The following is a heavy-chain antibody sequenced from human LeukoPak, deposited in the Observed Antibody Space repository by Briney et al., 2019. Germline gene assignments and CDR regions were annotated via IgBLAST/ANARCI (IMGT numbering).Heavy chain of an antibody. D-gene: IGHD6-19*01. CDR2: ISGTGGRT. CDR1: GFTFSSYA. Sequence: QAGGSLRLSCAASGFTFSSYAMSWVRQAPGKGLEWVSAISGTGGRTYYADSVEGRFTISRDNSKNTLYLQMNSQRAEDTAVYYCAKEPASSGWFDPWGQGTLVAVSS. J-gene: IGHJ5*02. CDR3: AKEPASSGWFDP. V-gene: IGHV3-23*01.